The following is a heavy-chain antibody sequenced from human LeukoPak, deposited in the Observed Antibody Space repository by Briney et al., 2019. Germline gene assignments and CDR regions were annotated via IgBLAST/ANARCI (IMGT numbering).Heavy chain of an antibody. CDR1: EFISSNYW. CDR3: ARDLDVYRAGNGD. J-gene: IGHJ4*02. CDR2: INTDGSST. V-gene: IGHV3-74*01. Sequence: PGASLRLSWAASEFISSNYWQHWVREPPGKGLLWVSRINTDGSSTNYADSVKGRFTISRNNAKNTLYLQMNSLRAEDTAVYYCARDLDVYRAGNGDWGQGTLVTVSS. D-gene: IGHD1-14*01.